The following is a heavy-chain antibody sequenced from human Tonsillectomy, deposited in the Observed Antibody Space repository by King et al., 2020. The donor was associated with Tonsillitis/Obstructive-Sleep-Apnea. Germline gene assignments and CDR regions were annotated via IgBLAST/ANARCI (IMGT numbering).Heavy chain of an antibody. CDR3: ARVYYYGVDV. J-gene: IGHJ6*02. CDR1: GFTFSSYE. Sequence: DVQLVESGGGLVQPGGSLRLSCAASGFTFSSYEMSWVRQAPGKGLEWGSYISSSGSTIYYADSVKGRFSISRDNAKNSLYLQMNSLRAEDTAVYYCARVYYYGVDVWGQGTPVTVSS. CDR2: ISSSGSTI. V-gene: IGHV3-48*03.